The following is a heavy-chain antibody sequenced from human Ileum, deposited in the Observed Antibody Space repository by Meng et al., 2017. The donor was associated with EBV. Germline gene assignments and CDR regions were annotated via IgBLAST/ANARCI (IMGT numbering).Heavy chain of an antibody. CDR2: IYYSGRT. CDR3: ARPIAAAGWFDP. V-gene: IGHV4-39*01. D-gene: IGHD6-13*01. Sequence: QLQLQDSGPGLVKPSETLSLTCTVAGGPINSSSYYWGWIRQPPGKGLEWIGSIYYSGRTYYNPSLKSRVTISVDTSKNQFSLKLSSVTAADTAVYYCARPIAAAGWFDPWGQGTLVTVSS. CDR1: GGPINSSSYY. J-gene: IGHJ5*02.